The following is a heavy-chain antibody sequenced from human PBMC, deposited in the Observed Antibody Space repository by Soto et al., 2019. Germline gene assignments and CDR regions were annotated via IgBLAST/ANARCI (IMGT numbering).Heavy chain of an antibody. J-gene: IGHJ6*02. V-gene: IGHV1-69*01. CDR2: IISIFGTA. CDR3: ARKHCSGGSCYRAYYYYGMDV. Sequence: QVQLVQSGAEVKKPGSSVKVSCKASGGTFSSYAISWVRQAPGQGLEWMGGIISIFGTANYAQKFQGRVTITADESTSTAYMELSSLRSEDTAVYYCARKHCSGGSCYRAYYYYGMDVWGQGTTVTVSS. CDR1: GGTFSSYA. D-gene: IGHD2-15*01.